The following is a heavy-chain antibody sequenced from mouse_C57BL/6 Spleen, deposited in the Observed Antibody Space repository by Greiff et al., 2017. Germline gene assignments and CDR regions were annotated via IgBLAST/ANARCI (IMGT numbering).Heavy chain of an antibody. D-gene: IGHD2-10*01. CDR1: GYTFTSYT. J-gene: IGHJ4*01. Sequence: VQLQQSGAELARPGASVKMSCKASGYTFTSYTMHWVKQRPGQGLEWIGYINPSSGYTKYNQKFKDKATLTADKSSSTAYMQLSSLTSEDSAVYYCASYYLYAMDYWGQGTSVTVSS. CDR3: ASYYLYAMDY. CDR2: INPSSGYT. V-gene: IGHV1-4*01.